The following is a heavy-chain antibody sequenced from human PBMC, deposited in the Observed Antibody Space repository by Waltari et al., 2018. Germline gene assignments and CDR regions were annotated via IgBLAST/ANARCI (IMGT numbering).Heavy chain of an antibody. D-gene: IGHD3-10*01. V-gene: IGHV3-23*01. CDR2: ISGSGGST. CDR3: AKGPATGYYGSGSYYNGALPPFDY. CDR1: GFTFSSYA. Sequence: AASGFTFSSYAMSWVRQAPGKGLEWVSAISGSGGSTYYADSVKGRFTISRDNSKNTLYLQMNSLRAEDTAVYYCAKGPATGYYGSGSYYNGALPPFDYWGQGTLVTVSS. J-gene: IGHJ4*02.